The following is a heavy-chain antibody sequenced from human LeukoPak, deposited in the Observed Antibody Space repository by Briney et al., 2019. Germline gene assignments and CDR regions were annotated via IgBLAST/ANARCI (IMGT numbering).Heavy chain of an antibody. D-gene: IGHD3-10*01. V-gene: IGHV1-8*03. CDR3: AREGGYYGSGSFFDY. J-gene: IGHJ4*02. CDR1: GYTFSNYD. CDR2: MHPNCGNT. Sequence: ASVKVSCEASGYTFSNYDINWVRQTTGQGLEWMVWMHPNCGNTGLALKFQGSFTITGNSSISTAYMELSSLTSEDTAGYYCAREGGYYGSGSFFDYWGQGTLVTVSS.